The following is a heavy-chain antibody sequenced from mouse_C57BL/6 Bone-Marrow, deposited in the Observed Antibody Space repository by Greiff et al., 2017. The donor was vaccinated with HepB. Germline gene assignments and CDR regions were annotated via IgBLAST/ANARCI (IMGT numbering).Heavy chain of an antibody. V-gene: IGHV1-64*01. D-gene: IGHD1-1*01. CDR2: IHPNSGST. Sequence: QVQLQQPGAELVKPGASVKLSCKASGYTFTSYWMHWVKQRPGQGLEWIGMIHPNSGSTNYNEKFKSKATLTVDKSSSTAYMQLSSLTSEDSAVYYCPTTVGGNWYFDVWGTGTTVTVSS. CDR3: PTTVGGNWYFDV. J-gene: IGHJ1*03. CDR1: GYTFTSYW.